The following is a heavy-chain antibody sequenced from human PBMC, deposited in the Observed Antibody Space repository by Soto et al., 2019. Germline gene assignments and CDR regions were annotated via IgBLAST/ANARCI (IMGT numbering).Heavy chain of an antibody. V-gene: IGHV4-31*03. CDR1: GGSISSGGYY. CDR3: ARDRMITFGGVIAYYYGMDV. J-gene: IGHJ6*02. Sequence: SETLSLTCTVSGGSISSGGYYWSWIRQHPGKGLEWIGYIYYSGSTYYNPSLKSRVTISVDTSKNQFSPKLSSVTAADTAVYYCARDRMITFGGVIAYYYGMDVWGQGTTVTVSS. D-gene: IGHD3-16*02. CDR2: IYYSGST.